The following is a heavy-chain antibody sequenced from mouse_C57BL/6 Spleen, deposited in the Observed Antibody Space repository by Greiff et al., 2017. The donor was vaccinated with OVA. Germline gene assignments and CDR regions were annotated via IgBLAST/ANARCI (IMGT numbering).Heavy chain of an antibody. CDR2: IDPSDSET. Sequence: VQLQQPGAELVRPGSSVKLSCKASGYTFTSYWMHWVKQRPIQGLEWIGNIDPSDSETHYNQKFKDKATLTVDKSSSTAYMQLSSLTSEDSAVYYCARPGSSRYWYFDVWGTGTTVTVSS. D-gene: IGHD1-1*01. V-gene: IGHV1-52*01. J-gene: IGHJ1*03. CDR3: ARPGSSRYWYFDV. CDR1: GYTFTSYW.